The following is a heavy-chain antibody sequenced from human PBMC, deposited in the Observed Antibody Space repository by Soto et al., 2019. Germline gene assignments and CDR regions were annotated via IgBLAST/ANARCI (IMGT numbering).Heavy chain of an antibody. J-gene: IGHJ6*03. CDR1: GYTFTSYG. CDR2: ISAYNGNT. V-gene: IGHV1-18*01. D-gene: IGHD2-15*01. CDR3: ARSTNPAASYDYYMDV. Sequence: QVQLVQSGAEVKKPGASVKVSCKASGYTFTSYGISWVRQAPGQGLEWMGWISAYNGNTNYAQKIEGRVTMPTDTTTSTAYMELRSLRSDDTAVYYCARSTNPAASYDYYMDVWGKGTTVTVSS.